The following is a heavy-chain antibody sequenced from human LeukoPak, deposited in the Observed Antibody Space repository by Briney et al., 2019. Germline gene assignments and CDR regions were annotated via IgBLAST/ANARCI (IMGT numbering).Heavy chain of an antibody. CDR1: GGSFSGYY. CDR2: INHSGST. J-gene: IGHJ4*02. Sequence: SETLSLTCAVYGGSFSGYYWSWIRQPPGKGLEWIGEINHSGSTNYNPSLKSRVTISVDTSKNQFSLKLSSVTAADTAVYYCARCKDIVVVPAAMFDYWGQGTLVTVSS. CDR3: ARCKDIVVVPAAMFDY. D-gene: IGHD2-2*01. V-gene: IGHV4-34*01.